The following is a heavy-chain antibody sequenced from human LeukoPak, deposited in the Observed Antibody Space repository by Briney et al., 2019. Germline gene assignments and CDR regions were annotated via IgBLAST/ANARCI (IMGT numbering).Heavy chain of an antibody. CDR1: GFTFSSYS. D-gene: IGHD3-10*01. Sequence: SGGSLRLSCAASGFTFSSYSMNWVRQAPGKGLEWVSSISSSSYIYYADSVKGRFTISRDNAKNSLYLQMNSLRAEDTAVYYCASGSGSYRSYYYGMDVWGQGTTVTVSS. V-gene: IGHV3-21*01. J-gene: IGHJ6*02. CDR2: ISSSSYI. CDR3: ASGSGSYRSYYYGMDV.